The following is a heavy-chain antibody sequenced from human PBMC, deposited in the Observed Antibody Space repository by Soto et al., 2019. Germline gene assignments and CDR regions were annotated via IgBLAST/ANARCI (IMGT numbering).Heavy chain of an antibody. V-gene: IGHV4-30-4*01. CDR2: IYYSGST. D-gene: IGHD3-10*01. CDR3: ARDSLITMVRGAIGTNYYYYGMDV. Sequence: TSETLSLTCTVSGGSISSGDYYWSWIRQPPGKGLEWIGYIYYSGSTYYNPSLKSRVTISVDTSKNQFSLKLSSVTAADTAVYYCARDSLITMVRGAIGTNYYYYGMDVWGQGTTVTVSS. J-gene: IGHJ6*02. CDR1: GGSISSGDYY.